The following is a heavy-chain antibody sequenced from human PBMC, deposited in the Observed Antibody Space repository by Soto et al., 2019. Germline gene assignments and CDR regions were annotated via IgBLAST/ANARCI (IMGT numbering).Heavy chain of an antibody. CDR3: AREGYVVAATTTTIYDSFEYYYGMDV. V-gene: IGHV3-30-3*01. Sequence: QVQLVESGGGVVQPGRSLRLSCAASGFTFSSYAMHWVRQAPGKGLEWVAVISYDGSNKYYAESVKGGFTISRDNSKNTLYLQMNSLRAEDTAVYYCAREGYVVAATTTTIYDSFEYYYGMDVWGQGTTVTVSS. CDR1: GFTFSSYA. CDR2: ISYDGSNK. J-gene: IGHJ6*02. D-gene: IGHD2-15*01.